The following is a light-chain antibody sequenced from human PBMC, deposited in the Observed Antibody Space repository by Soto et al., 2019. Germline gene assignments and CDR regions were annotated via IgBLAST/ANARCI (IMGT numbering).Light chain of an antibody. CDR3: QQPSTFPIT. V-gene: IGKV1-12*01. Sequence: DIQMTQSPSSVSASVGDRVTITCRASQGISNWLAWYQQKPGKAPKLLIYAASSLQSGVPSRFSGSESGTDFTLTISSRQPEDFVTYYCQQPSTFPITFGQGTRLEIK. CDR1: QGISNW. J-gene: IGKJ5*01. CDR2: AAS.